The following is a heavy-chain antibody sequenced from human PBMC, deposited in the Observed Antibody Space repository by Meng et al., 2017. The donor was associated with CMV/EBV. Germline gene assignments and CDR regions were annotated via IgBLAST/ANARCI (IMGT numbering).Heavy chain of an antibody. Sequence: GESLKISCAAPGFTFSNYGMHWVRQAPGKGLEWVAFIRYDGSKEDYGDSVQGRLTISRDNSKNTLYLQMNSLRADDTALYYCAKDSGGEGDMDVWGQGTTVTVSS. CDR1: GFTFSNYG. V-gene: IGHV3-30*02. CDR2: IRYDGSKE. CDR3: AKDSGGEGDMDV. D-gene: IGHD3-10*01. J-gene: IGHJ6*02.